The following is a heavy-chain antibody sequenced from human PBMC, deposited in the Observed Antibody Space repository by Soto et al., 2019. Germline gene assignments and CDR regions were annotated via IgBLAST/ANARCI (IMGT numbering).Heavy chain of an antibody. CDR2: IYYSRST. D-gene: IGHD6-13*01. V-gene: IGHV4-59*01. CDR3: ARGSSYAGSYYYYYMDV. J-gene: IGHJ6*03. Sequence: SETLSLTCTVSGGSISSYYWSWIRQPPGKGLEWIGYIYYSRSTNYNPSLKSRVTISVDTSKNQFSLKLSSVTAADTAVYYCARGSSYAGSYYYYYMDVWGKGTTVTVSS. CDR1: GGSISSYY.